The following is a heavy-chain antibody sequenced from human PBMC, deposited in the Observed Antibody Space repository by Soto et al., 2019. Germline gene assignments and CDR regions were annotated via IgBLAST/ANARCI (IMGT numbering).Heavy chain of an antibody. J-gene: IGHJ6*02. V-gene: IGHV3-48*02. CDR1: GFTFSSYS. CDR2: ISSSSSTI. Sequence: PGGSLRLSCAASGFTFSSYSMNRVRQAPGKGLEWVSYISSSSSTIYYADSVKGRFTISRDNAKNSLYLQMNSLRDEDTAVYYCATADHYDFDYYYYYGMDVWGQGTTVTVSS. D-gene: IGHD3-3*01. CDR3: ATADHYDFDYYYYYGMDV.